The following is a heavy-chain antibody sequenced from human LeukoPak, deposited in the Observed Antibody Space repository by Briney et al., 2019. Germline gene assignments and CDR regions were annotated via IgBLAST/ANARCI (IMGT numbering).Heavy chain of an antibody. Sequence: SGTLSLTCTVSSGSISSDYWSWIRQPPGKGLEWIGYISYSGSANYNPSLKTRVTISIDKSKNQFSLKMTSVTAADTAVYYCARTLRGQNYYGYLDYWGQGTLVTVSS. J-gene: IGHJ4*02. CDR2: ISYSGSA. D-gene: IGHD4-17*01. CDR3: ARTLRGQNYYGYLDY. CDR1: SGSISSDY. V-gene: IGHV4-59*01.